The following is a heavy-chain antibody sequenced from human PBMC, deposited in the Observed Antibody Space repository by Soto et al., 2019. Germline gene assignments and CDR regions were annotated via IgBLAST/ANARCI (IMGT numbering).Heavy chain of an antibody. CDR3: AREIMITFWGVNTPAYGMDV. Sequence: GGSLRLSCAASGFTFSSYSMNWVRQDPGKGLECGSYISSSSSTIYYADSVKGRFTISRDNAKNSLYLQMNSLRDEDTAVYYCAREIMITFWGVNTPAYGMDVWGQGTTVTVSS. D-gene: IGHD3-16*01. CDR2: ISSSSSTI. CDR1: GFTFSSYS. J-gene: IGHJ6*02. V-gene: IGHV3-48*02.